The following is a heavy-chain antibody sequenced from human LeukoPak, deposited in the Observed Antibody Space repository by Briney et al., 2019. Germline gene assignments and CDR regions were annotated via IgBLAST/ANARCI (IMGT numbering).Heavy chain of an antibody. CDR3: AIYSGWSY. CDR2: ISYDGSNK. V-gene: IGHV3-30*04. D-gene: IGHD5-12*01. CDR1: GFTFSSYA. J-gene: IGHJ4*02. Sequence: PGRSLRLSCAASGFTFSSYAMHWVRQAPGKGLEWVAVISYDGSNKYYADSVKGRFTISRDNSKNTLYLQMNSLRAEDTAVYYRAIYSGWSYWGQGTLVTVSS.